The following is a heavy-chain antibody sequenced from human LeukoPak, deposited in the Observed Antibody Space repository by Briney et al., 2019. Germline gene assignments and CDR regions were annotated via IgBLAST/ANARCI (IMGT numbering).Heavy chain of an antibody. CDR3: ATRDYGTFDYDY. V-gene: IGHV4-61*02. D-gene: IGHD4-17*01. J-gene: IGHJ4*02. Sequence: SETLSLTCTVSGGSISSGSYYWNWIRQPAGKGLEWIGRFYSGSMDYNPSPKSRVTILVDKSKNQFSLKLSSVTAADTAVYYCATRDYGTFDYDYWGQGTLVTVSS. CDR1: GGSISSGSYY. CDR2: FYSGSM.